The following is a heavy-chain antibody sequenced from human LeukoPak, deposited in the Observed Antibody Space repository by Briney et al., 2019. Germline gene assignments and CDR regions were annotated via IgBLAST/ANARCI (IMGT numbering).Heavy chain of an antibody. CDR2: IKQDGSEK. D-gene: IGHD3-9*01. CDR3: ARGPHFDWLLSYYYYYMDV. J-gene: IGHJ6*03. CDR1: GFTFSSYW. V-gene: IGHV3-7*01. Sequence: PGGSLRLSCAASGFTFSSYWMSWVRQAPGKGLEWVANIKQDGSEKYYVDSVKGRFTISRDNAKNSLYLQMNSLRAEDTAVYYCARGPHFDWLLSYYYYYMDVWGKGTTVTISS.